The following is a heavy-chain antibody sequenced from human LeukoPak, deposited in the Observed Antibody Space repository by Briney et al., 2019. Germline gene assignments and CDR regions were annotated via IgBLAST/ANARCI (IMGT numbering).Heavy chain of an antibody. Sequence: GGSLRLSCAASGFTFYDYAMHWVRQAPGKGLEWVSGISWNSGSIGYADSVKGRFTISRDNAKNSLYLQMNSLRAEDTALYYCAKGAEDRAPHPFDYWGQGTLVTVSS. V-gene: IGHV3-9*01. J-gene: IGHJ4*02. CDR2: ISWNSGSI. D-gene: IGHD1-14*01. CDR3: AKGAEDRAPHPFDY. CDR1: GFTFYDYA.